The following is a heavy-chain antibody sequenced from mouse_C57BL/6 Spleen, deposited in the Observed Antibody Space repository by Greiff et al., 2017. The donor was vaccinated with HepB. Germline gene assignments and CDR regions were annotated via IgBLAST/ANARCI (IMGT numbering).Heavy chain of an antibody. D-gene: IGHD1-1*01. V-gene: IGHV1-55*01. J-gene: IGHJ3*01. CDR2: IYPGSGST. CDR1: GYTFTSYW. CDR3: AKGGPGRGWFAY. Sequence: QVQLQQPGAELVKPGASVKMSCKASGYTFTSYWITWVKQRPGQGLEWIGDIYPGSGSTNYNEKFKSKATLTVDTSSSTAYMQLSSLTSEDSAVYYCAKGGPGRGWFAYWGQGTLVTVSA.